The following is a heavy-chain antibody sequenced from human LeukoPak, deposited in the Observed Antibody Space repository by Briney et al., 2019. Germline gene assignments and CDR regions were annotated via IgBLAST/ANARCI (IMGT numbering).Heavy chain of an antibody. CDR2: ISSRSSST. J-gene: IGHJ5*02. CDR1: GFTFSSYS. V-gene: IGHV3-23*01. D-gene: IGHD1-26*01. Sequence: GGSLRLSCAASGFTFSSYSMNWVRQAPGKGLEWVSEISSRSSSTHYADSVKGRFTIARDNSKNTLYLQLNSLRAEDTAVYYCAKDAIVGATMWGSWGQGTLVTVSS. CDR3: AKDAIVGATMWGS.